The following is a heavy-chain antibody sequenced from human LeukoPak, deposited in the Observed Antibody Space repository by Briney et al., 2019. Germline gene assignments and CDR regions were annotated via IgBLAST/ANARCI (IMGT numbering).Heavy chain of an antibody. D-gene: IGHD3-10*01. CDR1: LGSISSYY. CDR3: ARAYYYGSGSLVDWFDP. J-gene: IGHJ5*02. V-gene: IGHV4-59*01. Sequence: PSETLSLTCTVSLGSISSYYWSWIRQPPGRGLQWIGHIYYSGSTNYNPSLKSRVTISVDTSKNQFSLKLSSVTAADTAVYYCARAYYYGSGSLVDWFDPWGQGTLVTVSS. CDR2: IYYSGST.